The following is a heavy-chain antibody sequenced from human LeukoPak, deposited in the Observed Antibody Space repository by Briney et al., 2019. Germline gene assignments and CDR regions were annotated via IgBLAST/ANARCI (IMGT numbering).Heavy chain of an antibody. CDR1: GGSISSYY. J-gene: IGHJ5*02. CDR2: IYYSGSP. CDR3: ATMGFRDYSRWFDP. D-gene: IGHD2-15*01. V-gene: IGHV4-59*08. Sequence: SETLSLTCTVSGGSISSYYWSWIRQPPGKGLEWLGYIYYSGSPNYNPSLKSRVTISVDTSKNQFSLKLSSVTAADTAVYYCATMGFRDYSRWFDPWGQGTLVTVSS.